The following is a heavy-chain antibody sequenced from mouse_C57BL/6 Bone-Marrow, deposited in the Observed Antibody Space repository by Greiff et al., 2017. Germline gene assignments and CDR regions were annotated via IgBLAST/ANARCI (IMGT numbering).Heavy chain of an antibody. V-gene: IGHV5-16*01. D-gene: IGHD1-1*01. CDR3: AREITTVVAHWYFYG. J-gene: IGHJ1*03. CDR1: GFTFSDYS. Sequence: EVQRVEPEGGLVQPGSSMKLSCTASGFTFSDYSMAWVRQVPGKGLEWVANINSDGSSTYYLDSLKSRFIISRDKAKNILYLQMSSRTSEDTATYYCAREITTVVAHWYFYGWGTGTTVTVSS. CDR2: INSDGSST.